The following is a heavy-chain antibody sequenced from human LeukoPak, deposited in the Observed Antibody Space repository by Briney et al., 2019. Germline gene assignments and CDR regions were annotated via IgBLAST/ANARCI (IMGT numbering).Heavy chain of an antibody. J-gene: IGHJ3*02. Sequence: GGSLRLSCAASGFTVGSHYMTWVRQAPGMGLEWVSIIYSGGSTYYADSVKGRFTISRHNSKNTVYLQMNSLRPDDTAVYYCARFRDYGGYDAFEIWGQGTMVTVSS. CDR1: GFTVGSHY. V-gene: IGHV3-53*04. CDR3: ARFRDYGGYDAFEI. D-gene: IGHD4-23*01. CDR2: IYSGGST.